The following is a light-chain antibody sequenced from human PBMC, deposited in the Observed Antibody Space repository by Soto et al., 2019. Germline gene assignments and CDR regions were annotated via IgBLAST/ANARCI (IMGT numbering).Light chain of an antibody. CDR2: DAS. CDR1: QSISSW. V-gene: IGKV1-5*01. CDR3: QQYENYWT. J-gene: IGKJ1*01. Sequence: DIQMTQSPSTLSATAGDRVTITCRASQSISSWLAWYQQKPGKAPKLLIYDASNLESGVPSRFSGSGSETEFTLTISNLQPDDFATYYCQQYENYWTFGQGTKVEIK.